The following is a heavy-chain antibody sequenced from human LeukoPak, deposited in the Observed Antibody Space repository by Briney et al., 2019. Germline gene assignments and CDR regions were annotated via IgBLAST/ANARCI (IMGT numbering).Heavy chain of an antibody. CDR3: SRDFGEPTGYYMDV. D-gene: IGHD3-3*01. Sequence: ASVKVSCXASGYTFTGYYMHWVRQAHGQGLEWMGWINPNSGDTNYAQKFQGRVTMTRDTSISTAYMELSSLRSDDTAVYYCSRDFGEPTGYYMDVWGKGTTVTVSS. CDR2: INPNSGDT. J-gene: IGHJ6*03. V-gene: IGHV1-2*02. CDR1: GYTFTGYY.